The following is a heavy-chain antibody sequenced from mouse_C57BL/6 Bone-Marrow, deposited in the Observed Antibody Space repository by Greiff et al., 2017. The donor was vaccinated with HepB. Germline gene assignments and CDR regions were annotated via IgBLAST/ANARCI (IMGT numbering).Heavy chain of an antibody. Sequence: QVQLQQSGAELVRPGTSVKMSCKASGYTFTNYWIGWAKQRPGHGLEWIGDIYPGGGYTNYNEKFKGKATLTADKSSSPAYMQFSSLTSEDSAIYYCARRSPYYYGSSYGYWGQGTTLTVSS. CDR2: IYPGGGYT. J-gene: IGHJ2*01. CDR3: ARRSPYYYGSSYGY. D-gene: IGHD1-1*01. CDR1: GYTFTNYW. V-gene: IGHV1-63*01.